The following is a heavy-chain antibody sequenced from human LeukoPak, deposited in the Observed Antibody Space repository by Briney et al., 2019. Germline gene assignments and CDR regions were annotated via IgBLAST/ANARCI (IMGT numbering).Heavy chain of an antibody. CDR2: IYAGNGNT. V-gene: IGHV1-3*03. D-gene: IGHD6-19*01. CDR3: ARVAVAGDFDY. CDR1: GYTFTSYA. J-gene: IGHJ4*02. Sequence: GASVKVSCKASGYTFTSYAMHWVRQAPGQGLEWMGWIYAGNGNTKYSQEFQGRVTITRDTSVSTAYMELSSLRSEDMAVYYCARVAVAGDFDYWGQGTLVTVSS.